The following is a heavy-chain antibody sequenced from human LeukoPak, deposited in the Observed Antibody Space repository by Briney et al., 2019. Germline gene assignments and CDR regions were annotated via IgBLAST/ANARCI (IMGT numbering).Heavy chain of an antibody. CDR1: GFTFSHYW. D-gene: IGHD3-3*01. Sequence: GGSLRLSCAVSGFTFSHYWMSWVRQAPGKGLEWVASIKPDGSDTYYMDSVEGRFTISRDNAMSSLYLQMNSLRAEDTAVYYCARVVYNNYDLDFWGQGTLVTVSS. CDR2: IKPDGSDT. V-gene: IGHV3-7*01. CDR3: ARVVYNNYDLDF. J-gene: IGHJ4*02.